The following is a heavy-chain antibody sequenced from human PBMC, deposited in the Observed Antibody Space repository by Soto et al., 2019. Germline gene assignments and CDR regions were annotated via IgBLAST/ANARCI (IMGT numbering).Heavy chain of an antibody. J-gene: IGHJ6*02. CDR1: GGSISSSSYY. CDR2: IYYSGST. CDR3: ARLSITPNGDYYYGMDV. V-gene: IGHV4-39*01. Sequence: QLQLQESGPGLVKPSETLSLTCTVSGGSISSSSYYWGWIRQPPGKGLEWIGSIYYSGSTYYNPSLKSRVTISVDTSKNQFSLKLSSVTAADTAVYYCARLSITPNGDYYYGMDVWGQGTTVTVSS. D-gene: IGHD2-8*01.